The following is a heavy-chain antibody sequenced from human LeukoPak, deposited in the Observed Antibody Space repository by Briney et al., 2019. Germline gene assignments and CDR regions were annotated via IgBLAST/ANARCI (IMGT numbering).Heavy chain of an antibody. D-gene: IGHD2-2*02. CDR2: IYHSGST. Sequence: SGTLSLTCAVSGGSISSSNWWSWVRQPPGKGLEWIGEIYHSGSTNYNPSLKSRVTISVDKSKNQFSLQLNSVTPEDTAVYYCARDEVVPAAIDTYYYYGMDVWGQGTTVTVSS. J-gene: IGHJ6*02. CDR1: GGSISSSNW. V-gene: IGHV4-4*02. CDR3: ARDEVVPAAIDTYYYYGMDV.